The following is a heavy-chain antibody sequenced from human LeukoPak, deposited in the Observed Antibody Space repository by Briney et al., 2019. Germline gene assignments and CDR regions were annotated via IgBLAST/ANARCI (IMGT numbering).Heavy chain of an antibody. CDR2: IYYSGST. Sequence: PSETLSLTCTVSGGSISSGGYYWSWIRQHPGKGLEWIGYIYYSGSTYYNPSLKSRVTISVDTSKNRFSLKLSSVTAADTAVYYCARVDYGDYRFDYWGQGTLVTVSS. D-gene: IGHD4-17*01. V-gene: IGHV4-31*03. J-gene: IGHJ4*02. CDR1: GGSISSGGYY. CDR3: ARVDYGDYRFDY.